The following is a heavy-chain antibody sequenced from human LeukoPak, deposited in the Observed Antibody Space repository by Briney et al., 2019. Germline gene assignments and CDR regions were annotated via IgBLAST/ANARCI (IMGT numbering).Heavy chain of an antibody. CDR2: IIPIFGTT. D-gene: IGHD3-10*01. Sequence: GASVKVSCKASGYTFTSYDINWVRQATGQGLEWMGGIIPIFGTTNYAQKFQGRVTITADEPTSTAYMELSSLRSEDTAVYYCARVALWFGAATRDYYYGMDVWGQGTTVTVSS. CDR3: ARVALWFGAATRDYYYGMDV. V-gene: IGHV1-69*13. J-gene: IGHJ6*02. CDR1: GYTFTSYD.